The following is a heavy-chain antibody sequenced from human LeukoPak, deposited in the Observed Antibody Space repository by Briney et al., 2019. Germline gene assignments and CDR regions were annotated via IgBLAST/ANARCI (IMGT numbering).Heavy chain of an antibody. CDR2: ISYDGSNK. CDR1: GFTFSSYA. Sequence: GGSLRLSCAASGFTFSSYAMHWVRQAPGKGLEWVAVISYDGSNKHYADSVKGRFTISRDNSKNTLYLQMNSLRAEDTAVYYCARDRDSGYLGDAFDIWGQGTMVTVSS. J-gene: IGHJ3*02. D-gene: IGHD5-12*01. V-gene: IGHV3-30-3*01. CDR3: ARDRDSGYLGDAFDI.